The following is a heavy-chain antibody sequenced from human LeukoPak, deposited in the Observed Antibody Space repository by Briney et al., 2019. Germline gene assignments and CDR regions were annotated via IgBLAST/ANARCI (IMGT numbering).Heavy chain of an antibody. J-gene: IGHJ4*02. CDR2: INHSGST. CDR3: ARGGRGPLYYYDSSGSRLFDY. D-gene: IGHD3-22*01. CDR1: GGSFSGYY. Sequence: SETLSLTCAVYGGSFSGYYWSWIRQPPGKGLEWIGEINHSGSTNYNPSLKSRVTISVDTSKNQFSLKLSSVTAADTAVYYCARGGRGPLYYYDSSGSRLFDYWGQGTLVTVSS. V-gene: IGHV4-34*01.